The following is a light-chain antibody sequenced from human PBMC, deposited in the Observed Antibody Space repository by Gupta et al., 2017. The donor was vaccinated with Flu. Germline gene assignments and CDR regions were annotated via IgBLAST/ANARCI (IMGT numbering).Light chain of an antibody. CDR1: NVGRER. CDR2: DDR. CDR3: QLWDTTTDHRV. Sequence: SSILTQAPSVSVASGQTARITCDGNNVGRERVHWYQQKTVQAPVVVVYDDRDRPSGISERFSGSKSGNTATLTISGVEVGDEADYYCQLWDTTTDHRVFGTGTKVSVL. J-gene: IGLJ1*01. V-gene: IGLV3-21*02.